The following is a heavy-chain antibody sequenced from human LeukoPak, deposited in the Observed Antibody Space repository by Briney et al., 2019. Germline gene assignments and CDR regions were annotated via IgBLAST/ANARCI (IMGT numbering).Heavy chain of an antibody. D-gene: IGHD3-22*01. CDR2: ISSSSNTI. V-gene: IGHV3-48*01. Sequence: GGSLKLSFAASGFTFSSYSMNWVRQAPGKGLGWVSYISSSSNTIYYADSVKGRFTISRDNAKNSLYLQMNSLRAEDTAVYYCARDGPRTYYYDSSGHNGAFDIWGQGTMVTVSS. CDR1: GFTFSSYS. CDR3: ARDGPRTYYYDSSGHNGAFDI. J-gene: IGHJ3*02.